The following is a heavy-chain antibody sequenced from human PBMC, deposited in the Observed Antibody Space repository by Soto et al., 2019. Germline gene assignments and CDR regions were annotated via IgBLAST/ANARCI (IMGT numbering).Heavy chain of an antibody. J-gene: IGHJ6*02. V-gene: IGHV4-31*03. Sequence: QVRLQESGPGLVKPSQTLSLTCTVSGGSISSGDYYWTWIRQHPGKGLAWIGYIASRGRTYYNPSLKRRVSRSLHTFENQFSLRLSAVTAADTAVLYCSRDRPVARQGCSYGLDGWGQGTTVTFSS. CDR2: IASRGRT. D-gene: IGHD5-12*01. CDR1: GGSISSGDYY. CDR3: SRDRPVARQGCSYGLDG.